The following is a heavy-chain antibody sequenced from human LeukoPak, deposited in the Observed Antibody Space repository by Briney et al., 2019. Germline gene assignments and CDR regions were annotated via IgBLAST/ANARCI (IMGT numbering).Heavy chain of an antibody. V-gene: IGHV3-21*01. CDR1: GFTFSSYS. D-gene: IGHD6-13*01. Sequence: GGSLRLSCAASGFTFSSYSMNWVRQAPGKGLEWVSSITGSSSYIYYADSVKGRFTISRDNAKNSLYLQMNSLRAEDTAVYYCARAGAAALPIKPNWFDPWGQGTLVTVSS. J-gene: IGHJ5*02. CDR2: ITGSSSYI. CDR3: ARAGAAALPIKPNWFDP.